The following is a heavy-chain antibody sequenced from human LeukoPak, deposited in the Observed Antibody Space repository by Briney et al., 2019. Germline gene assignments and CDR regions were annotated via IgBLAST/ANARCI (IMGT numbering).Heavy chain of an antibody. Sequence: NTGGSLKLSCAASGFAFNRYAMSWVRQPPGKGLEWLGSIYYSGSTYYNPSLKSRVTISVDTSKNQFSLKLSSVTAADTAVYYCARARRITIFGVVIISPDYWGQGTLVTVSS. D-gene: IGHD3-3*01. V-gene: IGHV4-39*01. CDR1: GFAFNRYA. CDR3: ARARRITIFGVVIISPDY. J-gene: IGHJ4*02. CDR2: IYYSGST.